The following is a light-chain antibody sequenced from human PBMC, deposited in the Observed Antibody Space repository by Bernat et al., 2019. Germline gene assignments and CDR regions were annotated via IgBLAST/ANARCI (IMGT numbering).Light chain of an antibody. CDR3: SSYPSSSTPWV. Sequence: QSALTQPASVSGSPGQSITISCTGTSSDVGGYNYVSWYQQHPGKAPKLMIYDVSNRPSGVSNRFSGSKSGNTASLTISGLQAEDEADYYCSSYPSSSTPWVFGGGTMLTVL. V-gene: IGLV2-14*01. CDR2: DVS. J-gene: IGLJ3*02. CDR1: SSDVGGYNY.